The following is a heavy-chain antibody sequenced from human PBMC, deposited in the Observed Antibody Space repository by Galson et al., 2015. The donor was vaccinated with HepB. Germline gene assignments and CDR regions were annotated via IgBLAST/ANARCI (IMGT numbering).Heavy chain of an antibody. J-gene: IGHJ4*02. CDR2: IYPGDSDT. CDR3: ARLGGSMVRTHFDY. V-gene: IGHV5-51*01. CDR1: GYTFNYYW. D-gene: IGHD5-18*01. Sequence: QSGAEVKKPGESLKIPCKGSGYTFNYYWIAWVRQMPGKGLEWMGIIYPGDSDTRYSPSFQGQVTITADKSISTAYLQWSNLKASDTAMYYRARLGGSMVRTHFDYWGQGTVVTVSS.